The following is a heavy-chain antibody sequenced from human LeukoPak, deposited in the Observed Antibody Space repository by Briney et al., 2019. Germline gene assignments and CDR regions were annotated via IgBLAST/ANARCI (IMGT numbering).Heavy chain of an antibody. J-gene: IGHJ4*02. D-gene: IGHD3-22*01. CDR1: GFTFSDHY. Sequence: PGGSLRLSCAASGFTFSDHYMDWVRQAPGKGLEWVGRTRNKANSYTTEYAASVKGRFTISRDNAKNSLYLQMNSLRAEDTAVYYCARDLYRIVVVPHYFDYWGQGTLVTVSS. CDR2: TRNKANSYTT. CDR3: ARDLYRIVVVPHYFDY. V-gene: IGHV3-72*01.